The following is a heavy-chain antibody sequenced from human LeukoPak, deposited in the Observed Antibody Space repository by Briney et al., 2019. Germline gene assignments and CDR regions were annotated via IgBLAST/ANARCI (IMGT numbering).Heavy chain of an antibody. J-gene: IGHJ4*02. V-gene: IGHV4-59*01. CDR1: GGSISSYY. CDR3: ARGWRWLQLPNY. Sequence: SETLSLTCTVSGGSISSYYWSWIRQPPGKGLEWIGYIYYSGSTNYNPSLKSRVTISVDTSTNQFSLKLSSVTAADTAVYYCARGWRWLQLPNYWGQGTLVTVSS. CDR2: IYYSGST. D-gene: IGHD5-24*01.